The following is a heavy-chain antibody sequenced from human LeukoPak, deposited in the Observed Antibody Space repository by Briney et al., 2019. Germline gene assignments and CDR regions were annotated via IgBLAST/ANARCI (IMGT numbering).Heavy chain of an antibody. Sequence: GGSLRLSCAASGFTFSTYVMHWVRQAPGKGLEWVAVISYDGSNKYYADSVKGRFTISRDNSKNTLYLQMYSLRAEDTAVYYCASKWYCGGDCYYQIDYWGQGTLVTVSS. V-gene: IGHV3-30*03. CDR1: GFTFSTYV. J-gene: IGHJ4*02. CDR2: ISYDGSNK. D-gene: IGHD2-21*02. CDR3: ASKWYCGGDCYYQIDY.